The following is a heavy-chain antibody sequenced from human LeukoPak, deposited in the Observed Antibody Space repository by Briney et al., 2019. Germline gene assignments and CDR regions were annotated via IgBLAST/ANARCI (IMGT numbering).Heavy chain of an antibody. D-gene: IGHD7-27*01. V-gene: IGHV3-33*06. J-gene: IGHJ4*02. Sequence: GGSLRLSCAASGFTFSNYGMHWVRQAPGKGPEWVAIVWYDGSKQFYADSVKGRFTISRDNSKNTLYLLMNSLRAEDTAVYYCAKDLRTGDFDFWGQGTLVTVSS. CDR1: GFTFSNYG. CDR3: AKDLRTGDFDF. CDR2: VWYDGSKQ.